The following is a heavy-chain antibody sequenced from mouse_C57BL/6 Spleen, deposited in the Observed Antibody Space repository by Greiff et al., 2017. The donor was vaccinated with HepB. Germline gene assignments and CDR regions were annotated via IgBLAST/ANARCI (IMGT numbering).Heavy chain of an antibody. CDR3: ARSDDYYGSSSYFDY. V-gene: IGHV5-6*01. Sequence: EVKLVESGGDLVKPGGSLKLSCAASGFTFSSYGMSWVRQTPDKRLEWVATISSGGSYTYYPDSVKGRFTISRDNAKNTLYLQMSSLKSEDTAMYYGARSDDYYGSSSYFDYWGQGTTLTVSS. D-gene: IGHD1-1*01. J-gene: IGHJ2*01. CDR2: ISSGGSYT. CDR1: GFTFSSYG.